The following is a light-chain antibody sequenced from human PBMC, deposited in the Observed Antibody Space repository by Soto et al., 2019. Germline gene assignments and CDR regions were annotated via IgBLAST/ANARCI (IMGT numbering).Light chain of an antibody. Sequence: AIQMTQSPSSLSASVGDRVTITCRASQDIRSNLDWYQQKTGKAPKLLIYDASSLESGVASRLSGSGSGKEFTLIISGLQTDDSATYYCQQYTNTNNTWMFGQGTKVDIK. CDR1: QDIRSN. J-gene: IGKJ1*01. CDR2: DAS. V-gene: IGKV1D-13*01. CDR3: QQYTNTNNTWM.